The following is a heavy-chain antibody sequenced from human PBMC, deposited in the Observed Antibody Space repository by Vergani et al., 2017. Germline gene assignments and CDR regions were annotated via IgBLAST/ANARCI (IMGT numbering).Heavy chain of an antibody. CDR3: AREPDILTGYYSFSR. J-gene: IGHJ4*02. Sequence: EVQLLESGGGLVQPGGSLRLSCAASGFTFSSYWMSWVRQAPGKGLEWVANIKQDGSEKYYVDSVKGRFTISRDNAKNSLYLQMNSLRAEDTAVYYCAREPDILTGYYSFSRWGQGTLVTVSS. D-gene: IGHD3-9*01. CDR1: GFTFSSYW. CDR2: IKQDGSEK. V-gene: IGHV3-7*01.